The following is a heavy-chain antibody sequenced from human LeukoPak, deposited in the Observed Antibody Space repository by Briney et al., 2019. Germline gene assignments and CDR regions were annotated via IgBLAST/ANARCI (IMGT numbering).Heavy chain of an antibody. D-gene: IGHD3-22*01. Sequence: SVKVSCKASGGTFSSYAISWVRQAPGQGLEWMGGIIPIFGTANYAQKFQGRVTITADESTSTAYMELSSLRSEDTAVYYCARDTYYCDSSGQGYYYYGMDVWGQGTTVTVSS. J-gene: IGHJ6*02. V-gene: IGHV1-69*13. CDR3: ARDTYYCDSSGQGYYYYGMDV. CDR1: GGTFSSYA. CDR2: IIPIFGTA.